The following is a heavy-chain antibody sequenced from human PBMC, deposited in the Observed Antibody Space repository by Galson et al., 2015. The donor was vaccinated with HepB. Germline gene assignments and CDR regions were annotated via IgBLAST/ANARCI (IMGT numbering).Heavy chain of an antibody. Sequence: SVKVSCKASGYTFTSYDINWVRQATGQGLEWMGWMNPNSGNTGYAQKFQGRVTMTRNTSISTAYMELSSLRSEDTAVYYCARGRRDYVWGSYRYNFDYWGQGTLVTVSS. CDR3: ARGRRDYVWGSYRYNFDY. CDR2: MNPNSGNT. V-gene: IGHV1-8*01. CDR1: GYTFTSYD. J-gene: IGHJ4*02. D-gene: IGHD3-16*02.